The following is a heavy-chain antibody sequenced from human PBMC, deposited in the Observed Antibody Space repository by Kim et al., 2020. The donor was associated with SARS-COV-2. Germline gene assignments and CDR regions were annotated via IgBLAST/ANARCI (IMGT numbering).Heavy chain of an antibody. Sequence: GGSLRLSCAASGFTFSSYAMHWVRQAPGKGLEWVAVIWYDGSNKYYADSVKGRFTISRDNSKNTLYLQMNSLRAEDTAVYYCAKGGYCSGGSCYSRKNWFDPWGQGTLVTVSS. CDR1: GFTFSSYA. J-gene: IGHJ5*02. CDR2: IWYDGSNK. CDR3: AKGGYCSGGSCYSRKNWFDP. V-gene: IGHV3-33*06. D-gene: IGHD2-15*01.